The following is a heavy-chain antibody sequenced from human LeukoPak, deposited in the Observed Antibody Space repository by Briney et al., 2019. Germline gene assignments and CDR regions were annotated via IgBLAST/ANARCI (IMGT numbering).Heavy chain of an antibody. CDR1: GGSISSYY. CDR3: ARARITMVRGVLPGMDV. CDR2: IYYSGST. J-gene: IGHJ6*02. Sequence: PSETLSLTCTVSGGSISSYYWSWIQQPPGKGLEWIGYIYYSGSTNYNPSLKSRVTISVDTSKNQFSLKLSSVTAADTAVYYCARARITMVRGVLPGMDVWGQGTTVTVSS. D-gene: IGHD3-10*01. V-gene: IGHV4-59*01.